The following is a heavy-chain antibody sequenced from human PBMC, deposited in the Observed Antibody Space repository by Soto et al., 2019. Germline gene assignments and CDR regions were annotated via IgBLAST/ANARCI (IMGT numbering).Heavy chain of an antibody. D-gene: IGHD3-22*01. J-gene: IGHJ4*02. CDR1: GGSINSYY. V-gene: IGHV4-59*12. CDR2: IYYSGST. CDR3: AREYYYDSSGSYFDY. Sequence: SETLSLTCTVSGGSINSYYWTWIRQPPGKELEWIGYIYYSGSTYYNPSLKSRVTISVDTSKNQFSLKLSSVTAADTAVYYCAREYYYDSSGSYFDYWGQGTLVTVSS.